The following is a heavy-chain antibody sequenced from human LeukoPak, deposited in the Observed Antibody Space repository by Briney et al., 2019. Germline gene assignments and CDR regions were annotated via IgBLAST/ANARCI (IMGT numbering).Heavy chain of an antibody. Sequence: PSETLSLTCTVSGGSISSYYWSWIRQPPGKGLEWIGYTYYSGSTNYNPSLKSRVTISVDTSKNQFSLKLSSVTAADTAVYYCAGRTMGFQDYWGQGTLVTVSS. CDR1: GGSISSYY. D-gene: IGHD1-1*01. V-gene: IGHV4-59*01. CDR2: TYYSGST. CDR3: AGRTMGFQDY. J-gene: IGHJ4*02.